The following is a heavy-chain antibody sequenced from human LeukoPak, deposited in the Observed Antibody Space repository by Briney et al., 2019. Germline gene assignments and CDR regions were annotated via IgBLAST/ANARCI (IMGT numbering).Heavy chain of an antibody. CDR3: ATRGNVDYNFEY. V-gene: IGHV3-48*03. CDR1: GFTFSRID. CDR2: ITSSGSTI. D-gene: IGHD5-12*01. Sequence: GGSLRFSCAASGFTFSRIDRIWLRQAPGKGLEWVSYITSSGSTIYYADSVKGRFTISRDNAKNSLYLQMNSLRAEDTAVYYCATRGNVDYNFEYWGQGTLVTVSS. J-gene: IGHJ4*02.